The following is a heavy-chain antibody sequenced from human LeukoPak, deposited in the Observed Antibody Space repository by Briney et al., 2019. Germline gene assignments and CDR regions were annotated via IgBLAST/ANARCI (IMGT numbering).Heavy chain of an antibody. CDR1: GGSITGHY. D-gene: IGHD3-22*01. J-gene: IGHJ4*02. CDR2: IYYSGST. Sequence: SETLSLTCTVSGGSITGHYWSWIRQPPGKGLEWLGYIYYSGSTSYNPSVKSRVTISVDTSNNQFSLHLRSVTAADTAVYYCARANHFDTIGYYFDLWGQGALATVSS. V-gene: IGHV4-59*08. CDR3: ARANHFDTIGYYFDL.